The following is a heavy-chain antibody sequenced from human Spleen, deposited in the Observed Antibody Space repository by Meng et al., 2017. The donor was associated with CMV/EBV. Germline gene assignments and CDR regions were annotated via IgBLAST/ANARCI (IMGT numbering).Heavy chain of an antibody. CDR2: IYYSGTT. CDR3: ARAPGMVGTAIDY. V-gene: IGHV4-59*12. J-gene: IGHJ4*02. CDR1: GGSISSYY. D-gene: IGHD1-26*01. Sequence: SETLSLTCTVSGGSISSYYWSWIRQPPGNGLEWNGYIYYSGTTYYNPSLKSRISMSIDTSNNRFSLKLISVTAADTAVYYCARAPGMVGTAIDYWGQGTLVTVSS.